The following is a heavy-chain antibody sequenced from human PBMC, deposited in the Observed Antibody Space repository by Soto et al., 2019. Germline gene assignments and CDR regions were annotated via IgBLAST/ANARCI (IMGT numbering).Heavy chain of an antibody. CDR2: IYYSGST. D-gene: IGHD3-3*01. V-gene: IGHV4-59*01. J-gene: IGHJ4*02. Sequence: SETLSLTCTVSGGSISSYYWSWIRQPPGKGLEWIGYIYYSGSTNYNPSLKSRVTISVDTSKNQFSLKLSSVTAADTAVYYCARGRIFGVVSHWGQGTLVTVSS. CDR1: GGSISSYY. CDR3: ARGRIFGVVSH.